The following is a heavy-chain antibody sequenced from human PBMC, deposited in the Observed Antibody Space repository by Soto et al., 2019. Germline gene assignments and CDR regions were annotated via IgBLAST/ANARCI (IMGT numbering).Heavy chain of an antibody. D-gene: IGHD2-21*02. CDR2: ISYDGSNK. CDR1: GFTFSSYA. V-gene: IGHV3-30-3*01. Sequence: QVQLVESGGGVVQPGRSLRLSCAASGFTFSSYAMHWVRQAPGKGLEWVAVISYDGSNKYYADSVKGRFTISRDNSKNTLDLQMNRLRAEDTAVYYCARPRRIVGTATPYYYGMDVWGQGTTVTVSS. J-gene: IGHJ6*02. CDR3: ARPRRIVGTATPYYYGMDV.